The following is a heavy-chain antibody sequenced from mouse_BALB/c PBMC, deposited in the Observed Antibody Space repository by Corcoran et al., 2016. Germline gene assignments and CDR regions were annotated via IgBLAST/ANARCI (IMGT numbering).Heavy chain of an antibody. Sequence: EVQLQQSGPELVKPGASVKMSCKASGYTFTSYVMHWVKQKPGQGLEWIGYINPYNDGTKYNEKFIGKATLTSDKSSSTAYMELSSLTSEDSAVYYCARRRGSPYWYVDVWGAGTTVTVSS. CDR3: ARRRGSPYWYVDV. D-gene: IGHD1-1*02. CDR2: INPYNDGT. V-gene: IGHV1S136*01. J-gene: IGHJ1*01. CDR1: GYTFTSYV.